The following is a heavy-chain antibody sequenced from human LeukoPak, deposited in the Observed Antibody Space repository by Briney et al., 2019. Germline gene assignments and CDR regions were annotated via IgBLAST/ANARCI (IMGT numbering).Heavy chain of an antibody. V-gene: IGHV1-18*01. CDR2: ISAYNGNT. CDR3: ARDHYIYGDYYWFDP. D-gene: IGHD4-17*01. J-gene: IGHJ5*02. Sequence: ASVKVSCKASGYTFTSYGISWVRQAPGQGLEWMGWISAYNGNTNYAQKLQGRVTMTIDTSTSTAYMELRSLRSDDTAVYYCARDHYIYGDYYWFDPWGQGTLVTVSS. CDR1: GYTFTSYG.